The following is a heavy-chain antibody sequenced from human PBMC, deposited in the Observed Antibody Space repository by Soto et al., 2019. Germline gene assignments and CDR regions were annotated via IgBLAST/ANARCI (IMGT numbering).Heavy chain of an antibody. J-gene: IGHJ4*02. CDR2: IIPIFGTP. V-gene: IGHV1-69*01. D-gene: IGHD3-10*01. Sequence: QVQLVQSGAEVKKPGSSVKVSCKASGGIFSTYAISWLRQAPGQGLEWMGGIIPIFGTPNYAQRFQGRVTITAGESTSTGCMELSILRSEDTAVYYCARERDDYGSGSYYIRIVFWGQGTLVTVAS. CDR1: GGIFSTYA. CDR3: ARERDDYGSGSYYIRIVF.